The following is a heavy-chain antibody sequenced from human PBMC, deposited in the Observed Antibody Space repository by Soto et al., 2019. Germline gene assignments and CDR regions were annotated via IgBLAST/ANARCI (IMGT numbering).Heavy chain of an antibody. CDR3: ARGGDVLDY. V-gene: IGHV3-30*03. J-gene: IGHJ4*02. CDR2: ASYDGTYK. D-gene: IGHD3-16*01. Sequence: QVELVESGGGVVRPGKSLTVSCTGSGFVFGGFGMHWVRQTPGKGLEWLGMASYDGTYKYFADSVKGRFTISRDNGMNTVYLQMDNLRLEDTALYYSARGGDVLDYWGRGTLVTVSS. CDR1: GFVFGGFG.